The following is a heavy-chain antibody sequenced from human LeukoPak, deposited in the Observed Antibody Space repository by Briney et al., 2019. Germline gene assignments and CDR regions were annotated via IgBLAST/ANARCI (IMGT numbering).Heavy chain of an antibody. J-gene: IGHJ5*02. V-gene: IGHV1-69*13. CDR3: ARASLQLAAASGFDP. CDR2: IIPISGTA. D-gene: IGHD6-13*01. CDR1: GGTFSSYA. Sequence: SVKVSCKASGGTFSSYAISWVRQAPGQGLEWMGGIIPISGTANYAQKFQGRVTITADESTSTAYMELSSLRSEDTAVYYCARASLQLAAASGFDPWGQGTLVTVSS.